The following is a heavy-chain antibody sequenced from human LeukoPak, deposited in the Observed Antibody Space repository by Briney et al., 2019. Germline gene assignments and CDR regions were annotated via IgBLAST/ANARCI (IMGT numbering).Heavy chain of an antibody. V-gene: IGHV1-8*01. CDR2: MTPNSGNT. D-gene: IGHD1-26*01. Sequence: ASVKVSCKASGYTFTTYDIHWVRQATGQGLEWMGRMTPNSGNTGYAQNFQGRVTMTRDTSIGTAYMELTSLTSEDTAVYYCARGYLLTRSPWSWGPKKTYSYFYMDVWGEGTTVTVSS. CDR3: ARGYLLTRSPWSWGPKKTYSYFYMDV. J-gene: IGHJ6*03. CDR1: GYTFTTYD.